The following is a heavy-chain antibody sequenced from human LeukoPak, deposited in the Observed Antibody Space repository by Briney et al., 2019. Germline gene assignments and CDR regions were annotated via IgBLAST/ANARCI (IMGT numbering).Heavy chain of an antibody. CDR1: GFTFSSYS. V-gene: IGHV3-48*01. CDR2: ISSSSSTI. CDR3: ARGIGSYDFADAFDI. J-gene: IGHJ3*02. Sequence: GGSLRLSCAASGFTFSSYSMNWVRQAPGKGLEWVSYISSSSSTIYYADSVKGRFTISRDNAKNSLYLQMNSLRAEDTAVYYCARGIGSYDFADAFDIWGQGTMVTVSS. D-gene: IGHD3-3*01.